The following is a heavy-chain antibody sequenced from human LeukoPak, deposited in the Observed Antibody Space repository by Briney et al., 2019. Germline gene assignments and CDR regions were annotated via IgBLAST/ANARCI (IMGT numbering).Heavy chain of an antibody. Sequence: TSETLSLTCAVYGGSFSGYYWSWIRQPPGKWLEWIGEINHSGSTNYNPSLKSRVTISVDTSKNQFSLKLSSVTAADTAVYYCARIDVLRFLEWSPRFDYWGQGTLVTVSS. CDR2: INHSGST. CDR3: ARIDVLRFLEWSPRFDY. V-gene: IGHV4-34*01. J-gene: IGHJ4*02. CDR1: GGSFSGYY. D-gene: IGHD3-3*01.